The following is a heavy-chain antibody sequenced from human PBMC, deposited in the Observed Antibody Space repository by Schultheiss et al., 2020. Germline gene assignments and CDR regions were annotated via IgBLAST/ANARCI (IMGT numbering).Heavy chain of an antibody. CDR1: GFTFSSYS. CDR3: ARDRGSYCTNGVCYTDNWFDP. CDR2: ISSSSSTI. Sequence: GGSLRLSCAASGFTFSSYSMNWVRQAPGKGLEWVSYISSSSSTIYYADSVKGRFTISRDNAKNSLYLQMNSLRAEDTAVYYCARDRGSYCTNGVCYTDNWFDPWGQGTLVNVYS. V-gene: IGHV3-48*01. J-gene: IGHJ5*02. D-gene: IGHD2-8*01.